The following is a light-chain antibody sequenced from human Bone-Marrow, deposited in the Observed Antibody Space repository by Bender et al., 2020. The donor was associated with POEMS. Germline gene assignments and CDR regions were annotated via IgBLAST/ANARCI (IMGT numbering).Light chain of an antibody. CDR1: ALPEKY. CDR2: EDI. Sequence: SYELTQPPSVSVSPGQTARITCSGDALPEKYACWYQQKSGQAPVLVIYEDIKRPSGIPERFSGSSSGTMATLTISGAQVEDEADYYCCSTDNTRDRGVFGGGTRLTVL. V-gene: IGLV3-10*01. CDR3: CSTDNTRDRGV. J-gene: IGLJ3*02.